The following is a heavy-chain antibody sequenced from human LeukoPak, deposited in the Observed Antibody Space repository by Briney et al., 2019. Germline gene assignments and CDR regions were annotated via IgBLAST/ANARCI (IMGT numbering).Heavy chain of an antibody. J-gene: IGHJ4*02. CDR3: AKSPHYYDSSGYYDY. Sequence: GGSLRLSCAASGFTFSSYAMSWVRQAPGKGLEWVSAISGSGGSTYYADSVKGRFTISRDNSKNTLYLQMNSLRAEDTAVYYCAKSPHYYDSSGYYDYGGQGTLVTVSS. V-gene: IGHV3-23*01. CDR2: ISGSGGST. CDR1: GFTFSSYA. D-gene: IGHD3-22*01.